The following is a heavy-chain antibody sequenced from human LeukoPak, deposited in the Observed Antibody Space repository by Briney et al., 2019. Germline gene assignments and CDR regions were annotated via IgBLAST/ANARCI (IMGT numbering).Heavy chain of an antibody. CDR2: ISYSGTT. D-gene: IGHD3-10*01. CDR1: GDSINNNVYY. CDR3: ARDRGLWLGEARDAFDI. Sequence: SETLSLTCAVSGDSINNNVYYRGWIRQPPGTGLEWIAIISYSGTTYYNPSLKTRATISIDTSKTKFSLKVNSVTAADTAMYYCARDRGLWLGEARDAFDIWGQGTMVTVFS. V-gene: IGHV4-39*07. J-gene: IGHJ3*02.